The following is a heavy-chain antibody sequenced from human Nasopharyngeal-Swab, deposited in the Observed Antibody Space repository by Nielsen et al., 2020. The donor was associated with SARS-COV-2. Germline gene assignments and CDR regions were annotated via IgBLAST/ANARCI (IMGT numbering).Heavy chain of an antibody. Sequence: SVKVSCKASGGTFSSYAISWVRQAPGQGLEWMGGIIPIFGTANYAQKFQGRVTITADESTSTAYMELSSLRSKDTAVYYCARGGYYGSGSYFHYYYGMDVWGQGTTVTVSS. J-gene: IGHJ6*02. D-gene: IGHD3-10*01. V-gene: IGHV1-69*13. CDR2: IIPIFGTA. CDR3: ARGGYYGSGSYFHYYYGMDV. CDR1: GGTFSSYA.